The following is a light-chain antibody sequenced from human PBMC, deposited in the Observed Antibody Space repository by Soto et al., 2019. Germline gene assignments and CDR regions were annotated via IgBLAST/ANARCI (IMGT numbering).Light chain of an antibody. CDR1: SSNIGSNY. J-gene: IGLJ1*01. Sequence: HCVRTQPPSASGAPGHGGSISCSGSSSNIGSNYVYWYQQLPGTAPKLLIYRNNQRPSGVPDRFSGSKSGTSASLAISGLRSEDEADYYCAAWDDSLSGYVFGTGTKVTVL. CDR2: RNN. V-gene: IGLV1-47*01. CDR3: AAWDDSLSGYV.